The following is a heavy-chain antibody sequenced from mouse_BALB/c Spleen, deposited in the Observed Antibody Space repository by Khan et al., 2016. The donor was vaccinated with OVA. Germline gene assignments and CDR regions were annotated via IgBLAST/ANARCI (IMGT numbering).Heavy chain of an antibody. D-gene: IGHD2-14*01. CDR2: IWSGGNT. CDR1: GFSLTTYG. Sequence: QVQLKESGPGLVQPSQSLSITCTVSGFSLTTYGVHWVRQSPGKGLEWLGMIWSGGNTDYNAAFISILSLIKDIFKEQVFFKMNSLQADDTAMYFCASNSYMDDVAYGGEGTLVTGSA. J-gene: IGHJ3*01. V-gene: IGHV2-2*01. CDR3: ASNSYMDDVAY.